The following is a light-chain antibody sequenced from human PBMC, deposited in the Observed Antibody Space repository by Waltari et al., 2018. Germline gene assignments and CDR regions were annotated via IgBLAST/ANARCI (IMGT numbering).Light chain of an antibody. Sequence: QSALTQPAPVSGPPGRSIPISCTDTTRDVGNYALAPWYQRHPGKAPKLLICEVIKRPSGVSSRFSGSKSGNTASLTISGLQAEDEADYYCCSYAGRGTYVFGSGTKVTVL. V-gene: IGLV2-23*02. CDR2: EVI. CDR3: CSYAGRGTYV. J-gene: IGLJ1*01. CDR1: TRDVGNYAL.